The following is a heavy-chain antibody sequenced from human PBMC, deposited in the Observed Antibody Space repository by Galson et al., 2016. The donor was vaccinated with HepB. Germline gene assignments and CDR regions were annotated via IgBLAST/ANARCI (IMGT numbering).Heavy chain of an antibody. CDR2: IDPDDSYT. D-gene: IGHD4-17*01. CDR3: ARALEYGSRNYDDYYAMDV. CDR1: GHRLTDYW. J-gene: IGHJ6*02. V-gene: IGHV5-10-1*01. Sequence: QSGAEVKEPGESLRISCQGSGHRLTDYWITWVRQVPGKGLQWMGRIDPDDSYTNYSPSFQGHVTISVDKSINTAYLQWSTLKASDTAIYYCARALEYGSRNYDDYYAMDVWGPGTTVIVSS.